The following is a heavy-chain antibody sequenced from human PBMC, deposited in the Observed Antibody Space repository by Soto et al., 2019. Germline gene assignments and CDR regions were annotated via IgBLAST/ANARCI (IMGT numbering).Heavy chain of an antibody. J-gene: IGHJ5*02. CDR2: VYYSGSA. Sequence: SETLSLTCTVSGGSVSSYYWNWIRQPPGKGLEWIGYVYYSGSATYNPSLKSRVTISVDTAKDQFSLELRSVTAADTAVYYCARTNWNANWFDPWGQGTLVTVSS. CDR1: GGSVSSYY. D-gene: IGHD1-20*01. CDR3: ARTNWNANWFDP. V-gene: IGHV4-59*02.